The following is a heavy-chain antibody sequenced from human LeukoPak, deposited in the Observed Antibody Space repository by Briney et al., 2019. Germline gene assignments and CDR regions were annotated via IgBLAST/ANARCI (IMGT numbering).Heavy chain of an antibody. CDR2: ISRYNGDT. D-gene: IGHD3-10*01. V-gene: IGHV1-18*04. Sequence: ASVKVSCKASSYTFTHYGMSWVRQAPGQGLEWMGWISRYNGDTNYAQKFQDRVTRTTDTSTSTAYMELRSLRSDDKAVYYCASGVSASYYKPFDHWAQGSLLTVPS. J-gene: IGHJ4*02. CDR3: ASGVSASYYKPFDH. CDR1: SYTFTHYG.